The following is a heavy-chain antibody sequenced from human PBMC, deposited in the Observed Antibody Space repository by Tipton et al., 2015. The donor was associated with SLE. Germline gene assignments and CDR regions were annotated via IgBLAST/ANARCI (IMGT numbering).Heavy chain of an antibody. CDR3: ARSDSAIAVAGQAFDI. D-gene: IGHD6-19*01. J-gene: IGHJ3*02. V-gene: IGHV4-4*07. Sequence: TLSLTCTVSGGSISSYYWSWIRQPAGQGLEWIGRIYTSGSTNYNPPLKRRVTMSVDTSKNQFFLKLSSVTAADTAVYYCARSDSAIAVAGQAFDIWGQGTMVTVSS. CDR2: IYTSGST. CDR1: GGSISSYY.